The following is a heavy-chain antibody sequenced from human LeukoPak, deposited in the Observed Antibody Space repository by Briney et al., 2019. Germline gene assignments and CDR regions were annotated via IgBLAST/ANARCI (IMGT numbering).Heavy chain of an antibody. V-gene: IGHV3-72*01. CDR1: GFTFGDHY. J-gene: IGHJ4*02. CDR3: ARDASASLDY. Sequence: PGGSLRLSCAASGFTFGDHYMDWVCQAPGKGLEWVSRTKNKANSYTTQYAASVKGRFTVSRDDSKNSLSRQMNNLETEDTAVYYCARDASASLDYWGQGTLVTVSS. D-gene: IGHD2-2*01. CDR2: TKNKANSYTT.